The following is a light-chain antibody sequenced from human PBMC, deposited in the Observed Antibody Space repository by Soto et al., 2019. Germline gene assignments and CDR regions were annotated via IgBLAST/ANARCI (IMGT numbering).Light chain of an antibody. CDR2: GAS. CDR1: QSVSSSY. V-gene: IGKV3-15*01. J-gene: IGKJ1*01. CDR3: QQYNNWPWT. Sequence: EMVLTQSPATLSLSPGERATLSCRASQSVSSSYLAWYQQKPGQAPRLLIYGASTRATGVPARFSGSGSGTEFTLTISSLQSEDFAVYYCQQYNNWPWTFGQGTKVDI.